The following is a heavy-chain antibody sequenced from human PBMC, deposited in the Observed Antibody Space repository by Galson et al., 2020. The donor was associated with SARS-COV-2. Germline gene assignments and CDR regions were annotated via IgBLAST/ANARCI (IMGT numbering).Heavy chain of an antibody. CDR2: IYSNGRT. CDR1: GGSISSSGFY. D-gene: IGHD7-27*01. CDR3: VRENWDLEFDS. J-gene: IGHJ4*02. V-gene: IGHV4-31*03. Sequence: ASETLSLTCSVSGGSISSSGFYWTWIRQHPGKGLEYIGYIYSNGRTYYNPSLESRVSISMDTSEGQFSLKLSSVTAADTAVYYCVRENWDLEFDSWGQGTLVVVSS.